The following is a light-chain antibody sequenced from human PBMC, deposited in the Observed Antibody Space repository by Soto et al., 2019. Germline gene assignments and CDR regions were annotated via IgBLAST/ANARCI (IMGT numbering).Light chain of an antibody. V-gene: IGKV1-27*01. CDR1: QDIMNF. J-gene: IGKJ3*01. Sequence: DIQMTQSPTSLSASVGDRVTITCRASQDIMNFVAWYQQKPGKAPKLLIYAASTLQSGVPSRFSGSGSGTDFTLTINRLQHEDVATYSCQKYSSVPVFGPGTKVEIK. CDR2: AAS. CDR3: QKYSSVPV.